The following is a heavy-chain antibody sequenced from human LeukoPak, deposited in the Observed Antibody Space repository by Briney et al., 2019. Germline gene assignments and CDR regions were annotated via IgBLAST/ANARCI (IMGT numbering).Heavy chain of an antibody. V-gene: IGHV3-23*01. CDR3: TSNEFSHYAIYR. Sequence: GGSPRLTCGASGFKLSSDELRWVRQAPGKGLDWVSALSAGGGGTYYAGSVKGRFTISRDNSKNTLYLQMNRLRAEDTAVYYCTSNEFSHYAIYRWGQGTLVTVSS. D-gene: IGHD3-9*01. CDR2: LSAGGGGT. CDR1: GFKLSSDE. J-gene: IGHJ5*02.